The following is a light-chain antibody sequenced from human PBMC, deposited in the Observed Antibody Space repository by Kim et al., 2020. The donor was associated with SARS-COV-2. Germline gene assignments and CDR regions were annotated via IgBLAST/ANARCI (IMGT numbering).Light chain of an antibody. CDR1: SNNVGNQG. J-gene: IGLJ3*02. CDR2: RNN. V-gene: IGLV10-54*01. CDR3: SAWDSSLSAWV. Sequence: HTATLTCAGNSNNVGNQGAAWLQQLQGHPPKRLSYRNNTRPSGISERLSASRSGNTASLTITGLQPEDEADYYCSAWDSSLSAWVFGGGTQLTVL.